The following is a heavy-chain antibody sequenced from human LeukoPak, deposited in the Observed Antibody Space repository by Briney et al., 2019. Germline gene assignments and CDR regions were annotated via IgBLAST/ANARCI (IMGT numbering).Heavy chain of an antibody. Sequence: SETLSLTCTVSGGSISSSSYYWGWIRQPPGKGLEWIGSIYYSGTTYYNPSLKSRVTISVDTSKNQFSLKLSSVTAADTAVYYCARARRDGYNYYYYGMDVWGQGTTVTVSS. CDR3: ARARRDGYNYYYYGMDV. CDR1: GGSISSSSYY. CDR2: IYYSGTT. V-gene: IGHV4-39*01. D-gene: IGHD5-24*01. J-gene: IGHJ6*02.